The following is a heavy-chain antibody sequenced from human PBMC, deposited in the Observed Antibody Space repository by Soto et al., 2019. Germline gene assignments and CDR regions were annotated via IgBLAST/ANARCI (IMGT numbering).Heavy chain of an antibody. CDR1: GFSFSSYA. V-gene: IGHV3-30*18. CDR2: ISYDGSDK. J-gene: IGHJ4*02. CDR3: EKALWAERGSGSPLDY. D-gene: IGHD6-19*01. Sequence: QVQLVESGGGVVQPGGSLRVSCAASGFSFSSYAMHWVRQAPGKGLERVAGISYDGSDKHYADSVKGRFAISRDNSKNTLYLQMNSLRAEDTAVYHCEKALWAERGSGSPLDYWGQGTLVTVSS.